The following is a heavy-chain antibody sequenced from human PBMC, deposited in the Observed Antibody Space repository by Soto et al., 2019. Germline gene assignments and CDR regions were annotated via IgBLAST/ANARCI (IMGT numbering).Heavy chain of an antibody. CDR1: GLTFSTYA. Sequence: EVQLLESGGGLVQPGGSLRLSCAASGLTFSTYAMSWVRQAPGKGLEWVSVISASGGSTFYADSVKGRFTVSRDNSRNTLYLQVISLRVEDTAVYYCAKDLRTSTNYNYGMDVWGQGTTVTVSS. V-gene: IGHV3-23*01. J-gene: IGHJ6*02. CDR3: AKDLRTSTNYNYGMDV. CDR2: ISASGGST.